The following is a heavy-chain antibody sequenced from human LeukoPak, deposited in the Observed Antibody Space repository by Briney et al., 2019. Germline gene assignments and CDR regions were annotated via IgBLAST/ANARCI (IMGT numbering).Heavy chain of an antibody. D-gene: IGHD5-18*01. CDR3: AKVGSYLPNYYHYYMDV. J-gene: IGHJ6*03. CDR2: ISSSGGST. Sequence: PGGSLRLSCAASGFTFSSYGMSWVRQAPGKGLEWVSAISSSGGSTYYADSVKGRFTISRDNSKNTLYLQMNSLRAEDTAVYYCAKVGSYLPNYYHYYMDVWGKGTTVTISS. CDR1: GFTFSSYG. V-gene: IGHV3-23*01.